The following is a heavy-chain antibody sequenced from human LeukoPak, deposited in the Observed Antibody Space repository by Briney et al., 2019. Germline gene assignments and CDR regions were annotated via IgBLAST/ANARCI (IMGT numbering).Heavy chain of an antibody. D-gene: IGHD4-17*01. CDR1: GYTFTSYG. Sequence: GASVKVSCKASGYTFTSYGISWVRQAPGQGLEWMGWISAYNGNTNYAQKLQGRVTMTTDTSTSTAYMELRSLRSDDTAVYYCARVTTVTTGPDFYYGMDVWGQGTTVTASS. CDR2: ISAYNGNT. V-gene: IGHV1-18*01. CDR3: ARVTTVTTGPDFYYGMDV. J-gene: IGHJ6*02.